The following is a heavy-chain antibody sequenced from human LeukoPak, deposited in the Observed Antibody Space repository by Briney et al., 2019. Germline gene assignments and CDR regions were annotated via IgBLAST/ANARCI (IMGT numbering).Heavy chain of an antibody. V-gene: IGHV3-23*01. CDR1: GFTFSSYA. D-gene: IGHD5-18*01. CDR2: ISGSGGST. CDR3: ARVLRGYSYGPRNAFDI. J-gene: IGHJ3*02. Sequence: PGGSLRLSCAAPGFTFSSYAMSWVRQAPGKGLEWVSAISGSGGSTYYADSVKGRFTISRDNSKNTLYLQMNSLRAEDTAVYYCARVLRGYSYGPRNAFDIWGQGTMVTVSS.